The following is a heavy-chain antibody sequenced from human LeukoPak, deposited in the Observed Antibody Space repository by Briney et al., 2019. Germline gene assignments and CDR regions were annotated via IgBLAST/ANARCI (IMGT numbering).Heavy chain of an antibody. D-gene: IGHD3-3*01. CDR1: GGSFSGYY. CDR3: ARGPYDFWGGYLYYMDV. Sequence: PSETLSLTCAVYGGSFSGYYWSWIRQPPGKGLEWIGEINHSGSTNYNPSLKSRVTISVDTSKNQFSLKLSSVTAADTAVYYCARGPYDFWGGYLYYMDVWGKGTTVTVSS. J-gene: IGHJ6*03. CDR2: INHSGST. V-gene: IGHV4-34*01.